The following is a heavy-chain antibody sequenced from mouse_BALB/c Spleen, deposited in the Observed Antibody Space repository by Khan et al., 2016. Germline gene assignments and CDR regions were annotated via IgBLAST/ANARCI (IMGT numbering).Heavy chain of an antibody. CDR2: IYYSGTI. J-gene: IGHJ4*01. CDR3: ARDDGNFYYAMDY. CDR1: GISITTGNYR. V-gene: IGHV3-5*02. D-gene: IGHD2-1*01. Sequence: VQREEEGPGLVKPSQTVSLTCTVTGISITTGNYRWSWIRQFPGNKLEWIGYIYYSGTITYNPSLTSRTTITRDTSKKQFFQEMNSLTAEDTATYYGARDDGNFYYAMDYGGQGTSVTVSS.